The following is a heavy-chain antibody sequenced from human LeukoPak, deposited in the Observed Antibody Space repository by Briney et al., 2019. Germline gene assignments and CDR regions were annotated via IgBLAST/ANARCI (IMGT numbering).Heavy chain of an antibody. D-gene: IGHD2-2*01. CDR3: AKDRCGSKCYYYMDV. Sequence: GGSLRLSCAASGFTFSSYWMHWVRQVPGKGLVWVSSINSDGSSTSYADSVKGRFTISRDNSKNTLYLQMNSLRVEDTAEYYCAKDRCGSKCYYYMDVWGKGTTVTVSS. J-gene: IGHJ6*03. CDR2: INSDGSST. V-gene: IGHV3-74*01. CDR1: GFTFSSYW.